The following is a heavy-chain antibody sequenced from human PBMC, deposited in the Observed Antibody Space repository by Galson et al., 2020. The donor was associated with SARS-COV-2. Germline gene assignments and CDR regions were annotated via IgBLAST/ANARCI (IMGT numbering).Heavy chain of an antibody. CDR1: GSSITSGYY. J-gene: IGHJ3*02. Sequence: SETLSLTCAVSGSSITSGYYWGWIRQPPGKGLEWIGRIYHGGTPNYNPSLNSRVTISVDTSKNQFYLNLTSVTAADTAVYYCARGDLVVVIDGACDIWGQGTTVTVS. D-gene: IGHD2-21*01. CDR2: IYHGGTP. CDR3: ARGDLVVVIDGACDI. V-gene: IGHV4-38-2*01.